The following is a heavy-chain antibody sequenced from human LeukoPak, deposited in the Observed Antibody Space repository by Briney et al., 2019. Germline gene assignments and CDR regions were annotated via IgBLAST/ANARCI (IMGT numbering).Heavy chain of an antibody. J-gene: IGHJ5*02. V-gene: IGHV4-39*07. CDR3: ARGHSSSWYSWFDP. D-gene: IGHD6-13*01. CDR2: TCYSGST. Sequence: PSETLSLTCSVSGGSISSSNYYWGWIRQPPGKGLEWIGSTCYSGSTYYNPSLKSRVTISLDTSKNQFSLELSSVTAADTAVYYCARGHSSSWYSWFDPWGQGTLVTVSS. CDR1: GGSISSSNYY.